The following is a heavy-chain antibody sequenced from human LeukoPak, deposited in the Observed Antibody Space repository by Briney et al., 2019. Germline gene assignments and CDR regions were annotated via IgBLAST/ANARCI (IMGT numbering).Heavy chain of an antibody. D-gene: IGHD4-17*01. V-gene: IGHV4-59*01. Sequence: SETLSLTCTVSGGSLSNYYWSWIRQPPGQGLEWIGYIYYTGSTHYNPSLKSRVTISLDTSKNQFSLRLTSVTAADTAVYYCASYGDYYYGMDVWGQGTTVTVSS. J-gene: IGHJ6*02. CDR1: GGSLSNYY. CDR3: ASYGDYYYGMDV. CDR2: IYYTGST.